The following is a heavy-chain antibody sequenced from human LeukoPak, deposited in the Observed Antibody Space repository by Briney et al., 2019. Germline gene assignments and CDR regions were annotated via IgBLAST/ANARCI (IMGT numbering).Heavy chain of an antibody. V-gene: IGHV3-53*01. J-gene: IGHJ4*02. CDR2: IYSGGGDT. CDR1: GFTVSSNY. D-gene: IGHD6-19*01. CDR3: ARDGSSGWSHDY. Sequence: PGGSLRLSCAASGFTVSSNYMSWVRQAPGKGLECVSVIYSGGGDTYYRDSVKGRFTISRDNSKNTLYLQMNSLRAEDTAVYYCARDGSSGWSHDYWGQGTLVTVSS.